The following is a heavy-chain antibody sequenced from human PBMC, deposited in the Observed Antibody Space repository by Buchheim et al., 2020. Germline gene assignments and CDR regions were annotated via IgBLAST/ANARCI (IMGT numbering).Heavy chain of an antibody. CDR1: GFTFSSYG. Sequence: EVQVLESGGGLVQPGGSLRLSCAASGFTFSSYGMSWVRQGPGKGLEWVAAISHSGATAYYADSVKGRFTISRDNSQSTLYLKMNSPRAGDTALYYCARVPVAYVSGWYWFDPWGQGTL. CDR2: ISHSGATA. D-gene: IGHD6-19*01. CDR3: ARVPVAYVSGWYWFDP. V-gene: IGHV3-23*01. J-gene: IGHJ5*02.